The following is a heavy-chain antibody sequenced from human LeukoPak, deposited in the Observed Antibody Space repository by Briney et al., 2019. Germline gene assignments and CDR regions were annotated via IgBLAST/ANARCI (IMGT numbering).Heavy chain of an antibody. CDR2: MNPNSGNT. CDR1: GYTFTSYD. CDR3: ARGVSYYDFWSVYYIGSDWFDP. Sequence: ASVKVSCKASGYTFTSYDINWVRQATGQGLEWMGWMNPNSGNTGYAQKFQGRVTMTRNTSISTAYMELSSLRSEDTAVYYCARGVSYYDFWSVYYIGSDWFDPWGQGTLVTVSS. D-gene: IGHD3-3*01. J-gene: IGHJ5*02. V-gene: IGHV1-8*01.